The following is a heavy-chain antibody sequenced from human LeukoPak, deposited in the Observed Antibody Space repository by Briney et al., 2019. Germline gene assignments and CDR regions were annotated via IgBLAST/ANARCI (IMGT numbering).Heavy chain of an antibody. V-gene: IGHV3-21*01. Sequence: GGSLRLSCAASGFTFSSYSMNWVRQAPGKGLEWVSSISSSSSYIYYADSVKGRFTISRDNAKYSLYLQMNSLRAEDTAVYYCARANPMVRGVMAYWGQGTLVTVSS. CDR3: ARANPMVRGVMAY. D-gene: IGHD3-10*01. CDR2: ISSSSSYI. J-gene: IGHJ4*02. CDR1: GFTFSSYS.